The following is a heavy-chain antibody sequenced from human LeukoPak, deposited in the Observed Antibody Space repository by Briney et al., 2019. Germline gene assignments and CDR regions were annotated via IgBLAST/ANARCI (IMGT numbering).Heavy chain of an antibody. CDR2: INPNSGGT. V-gene: IGHV1-2*02. D-gene: IGHD3-10*01. Sequence: ASVKVSCKASGYTFTGYYMHWVRQAPGQGLEWMGWINPNSGGTNYAQKFQGRVTMTRDTSISTAYMELSRLRSDDTAVYYCAREGSGSYYNAFDYWGQGTLVTVSS. CDR3: AREGSGSYYNAFDY. CDR1: GYTFTGYY. J-gene: IGHJ4*02.